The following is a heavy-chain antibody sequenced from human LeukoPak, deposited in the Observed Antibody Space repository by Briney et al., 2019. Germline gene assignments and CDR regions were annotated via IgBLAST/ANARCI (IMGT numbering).Heavy chain of an antibody. CDR2: INPNSGGT. CDR3: ARGPSDSSGYYYEGDAFDI. D-gene: IGHD3-22*01. CDR1: GYTLTGYY. J-gene: IGHJ3*02. V-gene: IGHV1-2*02. Sequence: GASVKVSCKASGYTLTGYYMNCVRQAPGQGLEWMGWINPNSGGTNYGQKFQGRVTMTRDTSISIVYMELSRLRSDDTAVYYCARGPSDSSGYYYEGDAFDIWGQGTVVTVSS.